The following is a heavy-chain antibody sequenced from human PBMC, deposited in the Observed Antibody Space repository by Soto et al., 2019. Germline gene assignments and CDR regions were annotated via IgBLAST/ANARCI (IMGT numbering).Heavy chain of an antibody. V-gene: IGHV1-69*13. D-gene: IGHD3-22*01. Sequence: ASVKVSCKASGGTFSSYAISWVRQAPGQGLEWMGGIIPIFGTANYAQKFQGRVTITADESTSTAYMELSSLRSEDTAVYYCARLSHYYDSSGYYFDYWGQGTLVTVSS. J-gene: IGHJ4*02. CDR3: ARLSHYYDSSGYYFDY. CDR1: GGTFSSYA. CDR2: IIPIFGTA.